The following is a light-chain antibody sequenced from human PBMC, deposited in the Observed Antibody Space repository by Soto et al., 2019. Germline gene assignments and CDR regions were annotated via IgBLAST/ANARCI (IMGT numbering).Light chain of an antibody. CDR2: GAS. J-gene: IGKJ2*01. V-gene: IGKV3-20*01. Sequence: DIVMTQSPGTLSLSPGERATLSCRASQTISSSDLAWYQQKPGQATMLLIFGASSRAPDIPDRFSSSGSGTDFTLTISRLEPEDFAVYYCQLSANSPPKYTFGRGTKLEI. CDR3: QLSANSPPKYT. CDR1: QTISSSD.